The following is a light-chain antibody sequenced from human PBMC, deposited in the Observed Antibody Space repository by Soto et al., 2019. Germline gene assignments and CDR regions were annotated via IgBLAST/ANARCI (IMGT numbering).Light chain of an antibody. CDR2: GAS. J-gene: IGKJ1*01. CDR3: QQYNNWPPWT. Sequence: EIVMTQSPATLSVSPGERATLSCRASQTVSGNLAWYQQKPGQAPRLLIYGASTRATGIPARFSGSGSGTEFTLTISRLQSEDFAVYYCQQYNNWPPWTFGRGTKVEIK. V-gene: IGKV3-15*01. CDR1: QTVSGN.